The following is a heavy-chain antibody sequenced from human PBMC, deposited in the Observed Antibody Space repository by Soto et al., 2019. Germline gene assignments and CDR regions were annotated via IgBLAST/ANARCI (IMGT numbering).Heavy chain of an antibody. Sequence: KASETLSLTCAVSGYSISSGYYWGWIRQPPGKGLEWIGSIYHSGSTYYNPSLKSRVTISVDTSKNQFSLKLSSVTAADTAVYYCARADSFDAFDIWGQGTMVTVSS. V-gene: IGHV4-38-2*01. J-gene: IGHJ3*02. D-gene: IGHD3-22*01. CDR3: ARADSFDAFDI. CDR2: IYHSGST. CDR1: GYSISSGYY.